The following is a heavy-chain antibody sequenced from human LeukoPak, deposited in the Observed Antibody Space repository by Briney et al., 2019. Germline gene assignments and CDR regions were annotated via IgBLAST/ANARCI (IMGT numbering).Heavy chain of an antibody. CDR3: AKASIAAAGPYYFGY. CDR1: GFTFDDYA. Sequence: PGRSLRLSCAASGFTFDDYAMHWVRQAPGKGLEWVSGISWNSGSIGYADSVKGRFTISRDNAKNSLYLQMNSLRAEDTALYYCAKASIAAAGPYYFGYWGQGTLVTVSS. CDR2: ISWNSGSI. V-gene: IGHV3-9*01. D-gene: IGHD6-13*01. J-gene: IGHJ4*02.